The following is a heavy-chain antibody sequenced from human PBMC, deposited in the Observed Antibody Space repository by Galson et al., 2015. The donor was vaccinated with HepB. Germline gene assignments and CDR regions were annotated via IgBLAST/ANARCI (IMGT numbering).Heavy chain of an antibody. CDR3: AKDRDFWSGYHMGPDY. V-gene: IGHV3-23*01. CDR2: ISGSGGST. CDR1: GFTFSSYA. Sequence: SLRLSCAASGFTFSSYAMSWVRQAPGKGLEWVSAISGSGGSTYYADSVKGRFTISRDNSKNTLYLQMNSLRAEDTAVYYCAKDRDFWSGYHMGPDYWGQGTLVTVPS. J-gene: IGHJ4*02. D-gene: IGHD3-3*01.